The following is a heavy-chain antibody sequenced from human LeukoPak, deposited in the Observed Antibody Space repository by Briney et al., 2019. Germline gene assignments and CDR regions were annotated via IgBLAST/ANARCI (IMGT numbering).Heavy chain of an antibody. CDR1: GGSFSGYY. Sequence: SETLSLTCAVYGGSFSGYYWSWIRQPPGKGLEWIGEINHSGSTNYNPSLKSRVTISVDTSKNQFSLKLSSLTAADTAVYYCAGGRTSSWFGHWGQGTLVTVSS. CDR2: INHSGST. CDR3: AGGRTSSWFGH. V-gene: IGHV4-34*01. J-gene: IGHJ5*02. D-gene: IGHD2-2*01.